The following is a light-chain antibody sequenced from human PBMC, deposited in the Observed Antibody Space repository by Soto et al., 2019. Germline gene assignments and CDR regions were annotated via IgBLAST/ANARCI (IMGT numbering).Light chain of an antibody. J-gene: IGLJ2*01. Sequence: QSALTQPASVSGSPGQSITISCTGTSSDIGGYNYASWYQQHPGKAPKLMIYDVSHRPSGVSSRFSGSKSGNTASLTISGLQAEDEADYYCSSYTTSSTRIFGGGTKLTVL. CDR3: SSYTTSSTRI. CDR1: SSDIGGYNY. V-gene: IGLV2-14*01. CDR2: DVS.